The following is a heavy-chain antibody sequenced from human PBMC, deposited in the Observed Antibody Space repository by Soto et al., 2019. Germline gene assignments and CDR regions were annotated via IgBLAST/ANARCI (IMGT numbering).Heavy chain of an antibody. J-gene: IGHJ6*02. CDR3: AKDRPRSSGTKQYYALAV. CDR1: EFNFATYG. Sequence: VQLVESGGVVVQPGRSLRLSCAASEFNFATYGMHWVRQAPGKGLEWVSVISSDGGNRYSAESVKGRITISRDNSKSMLYLQINSLTAEDTAMYYCAKDRPRSSGTKQYYALAVWGQGTTVTVSS. V-gene: IGHV3-30*18. CDR2: ISSDGGNR. D-gene: IGHD6-19*01.